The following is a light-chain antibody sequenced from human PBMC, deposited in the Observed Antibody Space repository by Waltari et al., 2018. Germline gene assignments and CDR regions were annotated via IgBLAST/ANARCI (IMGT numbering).Light chain of an antibody. J-gene: IGLJ2*01. CDR3: YSKDTDGGSQGK. CDR1: GSPKHN. Sequence: YDLTQPPSVSVSPGQTAAITCSGDGSPKHNTFWYQQKSGQAPVLVMYDDNKRPSGIPGRFSGSSAGTVATLTITGAQVDDEADYYCYSKDTDGGSQGKIGGGTKLTVL. V-gene: IGLV3-10*01. CDR2: DDN.